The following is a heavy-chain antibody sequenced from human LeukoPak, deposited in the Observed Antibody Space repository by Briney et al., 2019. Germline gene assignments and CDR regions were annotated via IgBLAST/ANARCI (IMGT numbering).Heavy chain of an antibody. D-gene: IGHD6-19*01. V-gene: IGHV3-11*04. CDR2: ISSSNTI. Sequence: PVGSPRLSCATSGFTLGDYDISWSRQAPGKGLEWLSYISSSNTIYSADSVKGRFTISRDNAKNSLYLQMNSLRAEDTAVYYCAKDPSSYSSGWSYFDYWGQGTLVTVSS. CDR3: AKDPSSYSSGWSYFDY. CDR1: GFTLGDYD. J-gene: IGHJ4*02.